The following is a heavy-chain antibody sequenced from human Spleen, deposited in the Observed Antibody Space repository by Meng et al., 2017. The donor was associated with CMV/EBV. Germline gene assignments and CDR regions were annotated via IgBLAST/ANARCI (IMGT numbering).Heavy chain of an antibody. Sequence: GESLKISCAASGIIFDRYGMHWVRQAPGRGLEWVAFIRYDGSNSLYADSVQGRFTISRDNSQNILYLQMSGLRTEDTAVYYCAKEYNTKIPASGWLEYYFDQWGQGTLVTVSS. D-gene: IGHD6-19*01. CDR2: IRYDGSNS. CDR3: AKEYNTKIPASGWLEYYFDQ. J-gene: IGHJ4*02. CDR1: GIIFDRYG. V-gene: IGHV3-30*02.